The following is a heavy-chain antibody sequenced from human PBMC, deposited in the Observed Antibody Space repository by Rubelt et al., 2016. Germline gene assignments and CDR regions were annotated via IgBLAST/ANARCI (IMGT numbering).Heavy chain of an antibody. CDR2: INTDGSSI. Sequence: SGGGLVQPGGSLRLSCAASGFSFSNYWMYWVRQAPGKGLVWVSRINTDGSSITYADSVKGRFTISRDNAKNTLYLQMNSLRAEDTAVYFCARNGGDSWGQGTLVTVSS. V-gene: IGHV3-74*01. CDR3: ARNGGDS. J-gene: IGHJ4*02. CDR1: GFSFSNYW.